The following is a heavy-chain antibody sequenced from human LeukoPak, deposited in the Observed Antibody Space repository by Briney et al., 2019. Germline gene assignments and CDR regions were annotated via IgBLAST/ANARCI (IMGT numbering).Heavy chain of an antibody. CDR1: GFTFNNYA. Sequence: GGSLRLSCAASGFTFNNYAMSWVRQAPGKGLEWVSSVTPGGNIPYYADSVKGRFTISRDNSNNTLYLQMGSLRAADTALYYCAKDIWLVSSGFQTFDLWGQGTLVTVSS. CDR3: AKDIWLVSSGFQTFDL. V-gene: IGHV3-23*01. J-gene: IGHJ4*02. D-gene: IGHD3-22*01. CDR2: VTPGGNIP.